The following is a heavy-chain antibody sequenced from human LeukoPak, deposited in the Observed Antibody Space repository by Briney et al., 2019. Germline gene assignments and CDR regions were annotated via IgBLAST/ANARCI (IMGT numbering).Heavy chain of an antibody. J-gene: IGHJ4*02. D-gene: IGHD3-3*01. V-gene: IGHV3-7*01. CDR2: IKQDGSEK. Sequence: GGSLRLSCAASGFTFSSYWMSWVRQAPGKGLEWVANIKQDGSEKYYVDSVKGRFTISRDNAKNSLYLQMNSLRAEDTAVYYCASSPYYDFWSGYDWGQGTLVTVSS. CDR3: ASSPYYDFWSGYD. CDR1: GFTFSSYW.